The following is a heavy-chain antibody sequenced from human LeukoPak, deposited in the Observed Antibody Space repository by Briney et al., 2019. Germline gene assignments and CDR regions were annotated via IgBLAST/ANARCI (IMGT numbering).Heavy chain of an antibody. J-gene: IGHJ4*02. CDR3: AKVGLTVTTILDYFDY. Sequence: QTGGSLRLSCAASGFTFSSYAMHWVRQAPGKGLEWVALISYDGSNKYYADSVKGRFTISRDNSKNTLYLQMKSLRAEDTAVYYCAKVGLTVTTILDYFDYWGQGTLVTVSS. CDR2: ISYDGSNK. V-gene: IGHV3-30*18. CDR1: GFTFSSYA. D-gene: IGHD4-11*01.